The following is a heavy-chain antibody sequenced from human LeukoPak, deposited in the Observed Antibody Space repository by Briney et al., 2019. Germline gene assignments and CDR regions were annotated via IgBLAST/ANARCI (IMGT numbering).Heavy chain of an antibody. CDR2: IIPIFGTA. J-gene: IGHJ4*01. CDR1: GGTFSSYA. V-gene: IGHV1-69*05. CDR3: ARVSGHLKWEFVDY. Sequence: SAKVSCKASGGTFSSYAISGVRPAPGQGLEWMGRIIPIFGTANYAQKFQGRVTITTDESTSTAYMELSSLRSEGTAVYYCARVSGHLKWEFVDYWGQGTLVTVSS. D-gene: IGHD1-26*01.